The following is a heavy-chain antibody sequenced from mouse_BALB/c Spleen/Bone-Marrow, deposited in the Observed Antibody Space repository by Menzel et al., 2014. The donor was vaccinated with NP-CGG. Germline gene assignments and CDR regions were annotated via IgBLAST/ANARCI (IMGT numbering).Heavy chain of an antibody. V-gene: IGHV1S135*01. CDR1: AYSFTDYN. CDR2: IDSYNSVT. J-gene: IGHJ4*01. CDR3: ARSFGFGSSLFAMDY. D-gene: IGHD1-1*01. Sequence: VQLQQSGPELVKPGASVKVSCKASAYSFTDYNMYWVKQSHGKSLEWIGSIDSYNSVTNYNQKFKDKATLTVDKSSSTAFMHLNSLTSEDSAVYYCARSFGFGSSLFAMDYWGQGTSVTVSS.